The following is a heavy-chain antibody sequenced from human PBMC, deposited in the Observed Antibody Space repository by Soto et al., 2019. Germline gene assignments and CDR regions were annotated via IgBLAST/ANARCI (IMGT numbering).Heavy chain of an antibody. D-gene: IGHD3-10*01. V-gene: IGHV1-18*01. J-gene: IGHJ4*02. Sequence: QVQLVQSGAEVKKPGASVKVSCKASGYTFTSYGISWVRQAPGQGLEWMGWISAYNGNTNYAQKSQGRITMATDTSTSTAQMERMGLRSDGPAVYSCARKYLNGSGGACWGEGTLVSASS. CDR1: GYTFTSYG. CDR3: ARKYLNGSGGAC. CDR2: ISAYNGNT.